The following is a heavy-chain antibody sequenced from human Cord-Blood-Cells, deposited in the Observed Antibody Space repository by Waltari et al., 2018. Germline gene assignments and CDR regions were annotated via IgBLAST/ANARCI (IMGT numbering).Heavy chain of an antibody. D-gene: IGHD4-4*01. CDR3: ARLDYSNSEYYFDY. CDR2: IFSNDEK. CDR1: GFSLSNARMG. Sequence: QVTLKESGPVLMKPTETLTLTCTVSGFSLSNARMGVIWIRQPPGKALEWLAHIFSNDEKAYSTSRKSRLTIAKDTTKSQVVLTMTNMDPVDTATYYCARLDYSNSEYYFDYWGQGTLVTVSS. J-gene: IGHJ4*02. V-gene: IGHV2-26*01.